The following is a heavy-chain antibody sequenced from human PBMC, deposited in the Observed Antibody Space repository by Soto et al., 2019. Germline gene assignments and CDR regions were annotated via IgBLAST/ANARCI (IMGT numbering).Heavy chain of an antibody. V-gene: IGHV2-5*02. J-gene: IGHJ4*02. CDR1: GFSLSTSGVG. CDR2: IYWADDK. Sequence: QITLKESGPTLVQPTQTPTLTCTFSGFSLSTSGVGVGWIRQPPGKALECLALIYWADDKRYSPSLKSRLTSTKETSKTPVVLTMTTLDPVDTATYYCAHRRMESSVDYWGQGTLVTVSS. D-gene: IGHD1-1*01. CDR3: AHRRMESSVDY.